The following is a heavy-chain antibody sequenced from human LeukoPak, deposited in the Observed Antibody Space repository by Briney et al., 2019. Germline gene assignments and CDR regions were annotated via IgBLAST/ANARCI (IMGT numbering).Heavy chain of an antibody. Sequence: ASVKVSCKASGYTFTGYYMHWVRQAPGQELEWMGWINPNSGGTNYAQKFQGRATMTRDTSISTAYMELSRLRSDDTAVYYCAREGLRWFGELLSYYYYGMDVWGQGTTVTVSS. CDR2: INPNSGGT. J-gene: IGHJ6*02. CDR1: GYTFTGYY. D-gene: IGHD3-10*01. CDR3: AREGLRWFGELLSYYYYGMDV. V-gene: IGHV1-2*02.